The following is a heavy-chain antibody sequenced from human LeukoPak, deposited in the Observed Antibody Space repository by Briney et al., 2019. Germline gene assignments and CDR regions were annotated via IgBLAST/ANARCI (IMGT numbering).Heavy chain of an antibody. CDR2: ISAYNGNT. Sequence: ASVKVSCKASGYTFTSYGISWVRQAPGQGLEWMGWISAYNGNTNYAQKLQGRVTMTTDTSTSTAYMELRSLRSDDTAVYYCAREVFGGGNSGLTDYWGQGTLVTVSS. CDR1: GYTFTSYG. D-gene: IGHD4-23*01. V-gene: IGHV1-18*01. J-gene: IGHJ4*02. CDR3: AREVFGGGNSGLTDY.